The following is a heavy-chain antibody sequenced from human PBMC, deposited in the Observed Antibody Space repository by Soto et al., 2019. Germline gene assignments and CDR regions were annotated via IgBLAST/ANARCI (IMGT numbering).Heavy chain of an antibody. D-gene: IGHD1-1*01. CDR1: GFTFDDYA. CDR3: AKDDTGTFDY. J-gene: IGHJ4*02. CDR2: ISWNSGSI. V-gene: IGHV3-9*01. Sequence: EVQLVESGGGLVQPGRSLKLSCAASGFTFDDYAMHWVRQAPGKGLEWVSGISWNSGSIGYADSVKGRFTISRVNAKNSLYLHKNSLRAEDTALYYCAKDDTGTFDYWGQGTLVTFSS.